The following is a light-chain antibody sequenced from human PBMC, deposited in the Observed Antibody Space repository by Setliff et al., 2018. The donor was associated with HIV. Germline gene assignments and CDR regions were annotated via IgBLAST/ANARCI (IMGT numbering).Light chain of an antibody. CDR2: DVN. CDR1: SGDIGAYNY. J-gene: IGLJ1*01. Sequence: QSALTQPASVSGSPRQSITISCTGTSGDIGAYNYVSWYQRHPGKAPKLMIYDVNIRPSGISDRFSGSKSGDTASLTISGLQVEDEADYYCCSYADSGTYLFGTGTKVTVL. CDR3: CSYADSGTYL. V-gene: IGLV2-14*03.